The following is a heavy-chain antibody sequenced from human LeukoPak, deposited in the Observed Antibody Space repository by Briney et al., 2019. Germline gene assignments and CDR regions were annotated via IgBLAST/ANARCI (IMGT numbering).Heavy chain of an antibody. D-gene: IGHD3-16*02. CDR1: GGSISSYY. Sequence: PSETLSLTCTVSGGSISSYYWSWIRQPPGKGLEWTGYIYTSGSTNYNPSPKSRVTISVDTSKNQFSLKLSSVTAADTAVYYCVRRADRYFDLWGRGTLVTVSS. CDR3: VRRADRYFDL. V-gene: IGHV4-4*09. CDR2: IYTSGST. J-gene: IGHJ2*01.